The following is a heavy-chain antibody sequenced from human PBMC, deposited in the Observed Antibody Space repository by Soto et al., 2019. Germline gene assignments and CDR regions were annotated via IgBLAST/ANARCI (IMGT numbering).Heavy chain of an antibody. CDR1: GFTFSSYA. Sequence: GGSLRLSCAASGFTFSSYAMSWVRQAPGKGLEWVSAISGSGGSTYYADSVKGRFTISRDNSKNTLYLQMNSLRAEDTAVYYCTTDQTTRFLEWLLYPYYYGMDVWGQGTTVTVSS. CDR3: TTDQTTRFLEWLLYPYYYGMDV. CDR2: ISGSGGST. D-gene: IGHD3-3*01. V-gene: IGHV3-23*01. J-gene: IGHJ6*02.